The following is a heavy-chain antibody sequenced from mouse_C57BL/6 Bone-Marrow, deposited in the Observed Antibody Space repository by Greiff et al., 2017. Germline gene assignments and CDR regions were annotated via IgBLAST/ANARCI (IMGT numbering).Heavy chain of an antibody. CDR2: IWRGGST. J-gene: IGHJ4*01. D-gene: IGHD2-13*01. CDR1: GFSLTSYG. V-gene: IGHV2-5*01. Sequence: QVQLQQSGPGLVQPSQSLSITCTVSGFSLTSYGVHWVRQSPGKGLEWLGVIWRGGSTDYNAAFMSRLSITKDNSKSQVFFKMNSLQADDTTIYYCAKNFVIDSYSAMYYTGQETSHTVSS. CDR3: AKNFVIDSYSAMYY.